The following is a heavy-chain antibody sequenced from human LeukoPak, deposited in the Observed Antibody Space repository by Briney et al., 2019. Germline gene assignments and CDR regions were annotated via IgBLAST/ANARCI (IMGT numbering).Heavy chain of an antibody. D-gene: IGHD2-21*02. CDR3: ARGGWQPLLYYFDY. CDR2: INHSGST. CDR1: GGSFSGYY. Sequence: SETLSLTCAVYGGSFSGYYWSWIRQPPGKGLEWIGEINHSGSTNYNPSLKSRVTISVDTSKNQFSLKLSSVTAVDTAVYYCARGGWQPLLYYFDYWGQGTLVTVSS. V-gene: IGHV4-34*01. J-gene: IGHJ4*02.